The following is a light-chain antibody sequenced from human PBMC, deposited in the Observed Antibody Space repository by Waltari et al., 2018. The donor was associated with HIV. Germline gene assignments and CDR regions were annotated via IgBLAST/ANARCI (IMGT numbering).Light chain of an antibody. J-gene: IGLJ2*01. CDR3: VTWDDNLNGPV. Sequence: QSVLTQPPSVSGTPGPRVTLPCSGRSSNIGVPPVSWYRPLPGTAPTLHNYTNRQRPSGVPARVSGSKSGTSASLAISGLQSEDEANYYCVTWDDNLNGPVFGGGTRLTVL. CDR2: TNR. CDR1: SSNIGVPP. V-gene: IGLV1-44*01.